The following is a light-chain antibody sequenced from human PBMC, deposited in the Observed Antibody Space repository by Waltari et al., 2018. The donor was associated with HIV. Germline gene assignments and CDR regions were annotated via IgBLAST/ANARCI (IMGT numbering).Light chain of an antibody. CDR2: DVN. J-gene: IGLJ2*01. Sequence: QSALTQPRSVSGSPGQSVTISCTGISRAIGRYNYVSWYQQDPGKAPKLMLFDVNKRPSGVPARFSGSKSGNTASLTISGLQAEDEADYFCCSNAGSHVVFGGGTKVTVL. V-gene: IGLV2-11*01. CDR3: CSNAGSHVV. CDR1: SRAIGRYNY.